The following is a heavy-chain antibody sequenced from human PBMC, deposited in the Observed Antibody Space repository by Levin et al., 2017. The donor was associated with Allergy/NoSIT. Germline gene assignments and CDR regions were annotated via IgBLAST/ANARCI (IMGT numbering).Heavy chain of an antibody. V-gene: IGHV5-10-1*01. J-gene: IGHJ4*02. CDR3: ARLRDGYSSGWYKDY. CDR1: GYSFTSYW. CDR2: IDPSDSYT. D-gene: IGHD6-19*01. Sequence: GESLKISCKGSGYSFTSYWISWVRQMPGKGLEWMGRIDPSDSYTNYSPSFQGHVTISADKSISTAYLQWSSLKASDTAMYYCARLRDGYSSGWYKDYWGQGTLVTVSS.